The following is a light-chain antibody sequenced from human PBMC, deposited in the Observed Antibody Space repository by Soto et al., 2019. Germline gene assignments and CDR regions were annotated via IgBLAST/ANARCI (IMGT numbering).Light chain of an antibody. V-gene: IGKV1-39*01. CDR2: DAS. CDR1: QSLSYW. J-gene: IGKJ1*01. Sequence: DIQMSQSPSTLSASVGDRVTITCRASQSLSYWLAWYQQKPGKAPKLLIFDASSLQSGVPSRFSGSGSGTDFTLTISSLQPEDFATYYCQQSYSTPPWTFGQGTKVDIK. CDR3: QQSYSTPPWT.